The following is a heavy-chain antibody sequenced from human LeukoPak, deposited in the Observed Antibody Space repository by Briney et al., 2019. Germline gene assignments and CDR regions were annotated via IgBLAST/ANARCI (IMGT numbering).Heavy chain of an antibody. Sequence: SETLSLTCTVSGGSISSYYWNWIRQPPGKGLEWIGYIYYSGSTNYYPSLKSRVTISVDTSKNKSSLKLSSVTAADTAVYYCARTYCGGDCRGYYYHYYMDVWGKGTTVTISS. CDR3: ARTYCGGDCRGYYYHYYMDV. D-gene: IGHD2-21*02. J-gene: IGHJ6*03. V-gene: IGHV4-59*01. CDR2: IYYSGST. CDR1: GGSISSYY.